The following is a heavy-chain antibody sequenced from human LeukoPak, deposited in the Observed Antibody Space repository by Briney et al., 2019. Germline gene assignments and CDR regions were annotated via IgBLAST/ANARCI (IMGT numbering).Heavy chain of an antibody. CDR3: ARESEWGPADY. V-gene: IGHV4-59*01. Sequence: SETLSLTCTVSGGSISSYYWSWIRQPPGKGLEWIGYIYYSGSTNYNPSLKSRVTISVDTSKNQFSLKLSSVTAADTAVYYCARESEWGPADYWGQGTLVTVSS. CDR1: GGSISSYY. CDR2: IYYSGST. J-gene: IGHJ4*02. D-gene: IGHD3-3*01.